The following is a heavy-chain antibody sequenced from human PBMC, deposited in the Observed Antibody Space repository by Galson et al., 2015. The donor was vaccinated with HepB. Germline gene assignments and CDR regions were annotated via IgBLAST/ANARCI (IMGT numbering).Heavy chain of an antibody. D-gene: IGHD5-24*01. J-gene: IGHJ4*02. CDR2: ISGSGGST. Sequence: SLRLSCAASEFTFSSYAMSWVRQAPGKGLEWVSTISGSGGSTYYADSVKGRFTISRVNSKNTLYLQMNSLRAEDAAVYYCAKDRGDGYYYFDFWGQGTLVTVSS. CDR1: EFTFSSYA. V-gene: IGHV3-23*01. CDR3: AKDRGDGYYYFDF.